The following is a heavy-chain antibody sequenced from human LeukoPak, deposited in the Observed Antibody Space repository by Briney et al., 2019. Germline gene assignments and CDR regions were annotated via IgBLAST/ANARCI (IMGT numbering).Heavy chain of an antibody. Sequence: ASVKVSCKASGGTFRSYALRWVRQAPGQGLEWVGGSIPIFGTANYAQKFRGRVTIPAHESTSTAYMEPSSLRSEDTALYYCASLPPGTHPFDYYCYGMDVWGQGTRDSVSS. CDR1: GGTFRSYA. CDR3: ASLPPGTHPFDYYCYGMDV. CDR2: SIPIFGTA. V-gene: IGHV1-69*13. J-gene: IGHJ6*01. D-gene: IGHD1-7*01.